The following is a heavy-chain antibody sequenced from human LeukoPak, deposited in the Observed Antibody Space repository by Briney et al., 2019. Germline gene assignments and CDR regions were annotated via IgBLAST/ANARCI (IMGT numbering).Heavy chain of an antibody. CDR2: INSDGSST. Sequence: GGSLRLSCAASGFTFSSYWMHWVRQAPGKGLVWVSRINSDGSSTSYADSVKGRFTISRDNAKNTLYLQMNSLRAEDTALYYCAREYTAMVTAYFDYWGQGTLVTVSS. D-gene: IGHD5-18*01. CDR3: AREYTAMVTAYFDY. CDR1: GFTFSSYW. V-gene: IGHV3-74*01. J-gene: IGHJ4*02.